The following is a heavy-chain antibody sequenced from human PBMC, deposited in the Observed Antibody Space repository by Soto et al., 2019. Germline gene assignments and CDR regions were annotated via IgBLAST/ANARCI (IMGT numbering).Heavy chain of an antibody. CDR3: APRPATVTNQYYYYYMDV. D-gene: IGHD4-17*01. J-gene: IGHJ6*03. CDR2: ISGSGGST. CDR1: GFTFSSYA. Sequence: GGSLRLSCAASGFTFSSYAMSWVRQAPGKGLEWVSAISGSGGSTYYADSVKGRFTISRDNSKNTLYLQMNSLRAEDTAVYYCAPRPATVTNQYYYYYMDVWGKGTTVTVSS. V-gene: IGHV3-23*01.